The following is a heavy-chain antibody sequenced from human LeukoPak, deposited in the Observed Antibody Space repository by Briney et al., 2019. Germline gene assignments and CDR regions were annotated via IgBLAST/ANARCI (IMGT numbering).Heavy chain of an antibody. Sequence: SVKVSCKASGGTFSSYAISWVRQAPGQGLEWMGRIIPIFGTANYAQKFQGRVTITTDESTSTAYMELSSLRSEDTAVYYCARVYNRREDYPRMDVWGKGTTVTVSS. V-gene: IGHV1-69*05. CDR2: IIPIFGTA. D-gene: IGHD1-14*01. CDR3: ARVYNRREDYPRMDV. CDR1: GGTFSSYA. J-gene: IGHJ6*04.